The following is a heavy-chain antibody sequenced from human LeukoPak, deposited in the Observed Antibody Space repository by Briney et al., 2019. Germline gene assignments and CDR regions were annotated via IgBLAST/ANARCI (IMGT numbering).Heavy chain of an antibody. CDR1: GGTFSSYA. D-gene: IGHD2-8*01. CDR2: IIPLFGTA. CDR3: ARARCTNGVCLLNWFDP. Sequence: SVKVSCKASGGTFSSYAISWVRQAPGQGLEWMGGIIPLFGTANYAQKFQGRVTFTTDESTITAYMELSSLRSEDTAVYYCARARCTNGVCLLNWFDPWGQGTLVTVSS. J-gene: IGHJ5*02. V-gene: IGHV1-69*05.